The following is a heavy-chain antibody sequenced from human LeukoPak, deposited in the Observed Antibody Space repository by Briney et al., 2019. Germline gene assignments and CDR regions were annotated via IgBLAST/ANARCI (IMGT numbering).Heavy chain of an antibody. J-gene: IGHJ4*02. CDR2: ISSSSRYI. Sequence: GGSLRLSCAASGFTFSSYSMNWVRQAPGKGLEWVSSISSSSRYIYYADSVKARFTISRDNAKNSLYLQMNSLRAEDTAMYYCATSGGSWSPLDYWGQGTLVTVSS. D-gene: IGHD3-10*01. V-gene: IGHV3-21*01. CDR3: ATSGGSWSPLDY. CDR1: GFTFSSYS.